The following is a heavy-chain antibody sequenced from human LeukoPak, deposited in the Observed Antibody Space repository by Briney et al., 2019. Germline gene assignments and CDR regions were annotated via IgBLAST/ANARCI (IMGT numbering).Heavy chain of an antibody. Sequence: GGSLRLSCAASGFTFSSYAMSWVRQAPGKGLEWVSAISGSGGSTYFAGSVKGRFTISRDNSKNTLFLQMSSLRADDTAVYYCATSGPVVAATWQAFDIWGQGTMVTVSS. J-gene: IGHJ3*02. D-gene: IGHD2-15*01. CDR1: GFTFSSYA. V-gene: IGHV3-23*01. CDR3: ATSGPVVAATWQAFDI. CDR2: ISGSGGST.